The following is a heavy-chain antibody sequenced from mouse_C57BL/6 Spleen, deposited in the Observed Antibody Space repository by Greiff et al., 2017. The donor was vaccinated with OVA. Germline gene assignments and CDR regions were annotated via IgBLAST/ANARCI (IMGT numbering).Heavy chain of an antibody. CDR3: TRGYDYDGGYYAMDY. CDR2: IDPETGGP. J-gene: IGHJ4*01. D-gene: IGHD2-4*01. CDR1: GYTFTDYE. Sequence: VKLVESGAELVRPGASVTLSCKASGYTFTDYEMHWVKQTPVHGLEWIGAIDPETGGPAYNQKFKGKALLTADKSSSTAYMELRSLTSEDSAVYYCTRGYDYDGGYYAMDYWGQGTSVTVSS. V-gene: IGHV1-15*01.